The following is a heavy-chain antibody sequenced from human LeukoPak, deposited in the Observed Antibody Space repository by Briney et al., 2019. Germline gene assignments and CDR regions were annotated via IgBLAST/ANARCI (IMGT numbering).Heavy chain of an antibody. J-gene: IGHJ3*02. Sequence: GGSLRLSCAASGFIFSNFGMHWVRQAPGKGLEWVAFIRYDGSNKYYADSVKGRFTVSRDNSKNTLYLQMNSLRAEDTAVFYCAKDGGYCSSSSCQGYAFDIWGQGTMVTVSS. CDR1: GFIFSNFG. CDR2: IRYDGSNK. D-gene: IGHD2-2*03. V-gene: IGHV3-30*02. CDR3: AKDGGYCSSSSCQGYAFDI.